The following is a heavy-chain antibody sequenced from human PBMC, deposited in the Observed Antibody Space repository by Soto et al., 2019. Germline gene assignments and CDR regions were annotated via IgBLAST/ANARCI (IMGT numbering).Heavy chain of an antibody. Sequence: QVQLVQSGAEVKKPGASVKVSCKASGYTFTSYDINWVRQATGQGLEWMGWMNPNSGNTGYAQKFQGRVTMTRNTSRRTPYMELSSLRSEDTAVYYCARVWDDDGDYEDYWGQGTLVTVSS. CDR2: MNPNSGNT. CDR3: ARVWDDDGDYEDY. D-gene: IGHD4-17*01. V-gene: IGHV1-8*01. J-gene: IGHJ4*02. CDR1: GYTFTSYD.